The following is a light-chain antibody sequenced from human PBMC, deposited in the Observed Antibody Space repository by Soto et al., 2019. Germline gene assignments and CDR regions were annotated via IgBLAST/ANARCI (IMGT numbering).Light chain of an antibody. V-gene: IGLV1-44*01. CDR2: SNN. CDR3: AAWDDSLNGPV. J-gene: IGLJ2*01. CDR1: SYNIGSNT. Sequence: QAVVTQPPSASGTPGQRVTISCSGSSYNIGSNTVNWYQQLPGTAPKLLIYSNNQRPSGVPDRFSGSKSGTSASLAISGLQSEDEDDYYCAAWDDSLNGPVFGGGTKLTVL.